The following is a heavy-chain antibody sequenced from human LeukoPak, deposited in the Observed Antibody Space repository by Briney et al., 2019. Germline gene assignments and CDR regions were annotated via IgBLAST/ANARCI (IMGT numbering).Heavy chain of an antibody. CDR2: ISGSGVNT. CDR3: AKDPGVTVTPYYYYMDV. D-gene: IGHD4-17*01. J-gene: IGHJ6*03. Sequence: PGGSLRLSCAASGFTFNNYAMTWVRQAPGKGLEWVSGISGSGVNTYYANSVKGRFTISRDNSKNTLYLQMSSLRAEDTALYFCAKDPGVTVTPYYYYMDVWGQGTTVTVSS. CDR1: GFTFNNYA. V-gene: IGHV3-23*01.